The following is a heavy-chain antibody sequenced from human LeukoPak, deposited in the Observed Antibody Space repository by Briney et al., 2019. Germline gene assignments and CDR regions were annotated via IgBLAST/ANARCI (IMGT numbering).Heavy chain of an antibody. D-gene: IGHD7-27*01. V-gene: IGHV3-23*01. Sequence: GGSLRLSCAASGFTFSSYAMSWVRQAPGKGMEWVSAISGSGGSTYYADSVKGRFTISRDNSKNTLYLQMNSLRAEDTVVYCCAQTGDGDDVLFDYWGQGTLVTASS. CDR2: ISGSGGST. CDR3: AQTGDGDDVLFDY. CDR1: GFTFSSYA. J-gene: IGHJ4*02.